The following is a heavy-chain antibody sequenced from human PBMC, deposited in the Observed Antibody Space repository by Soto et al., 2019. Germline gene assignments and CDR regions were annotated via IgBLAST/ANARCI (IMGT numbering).Heavy chain of an antibody. V-gene: IGHV6-1*01. Sequence: SQTLSLTCAISGDSVSSNSAACNWIRQSPSRGLEWLGRTYYWSKWYNDYAVSVKSRITIHPDTSKNQSSLQLNSVTPEDTAVYYCAIMLAVGGTGYDAFDIWGQGTMVTVS. J-gene: IGHJ3*02. CDR2: TYYWSKWYN. D-gene: IGHD6-19*01. CDR3: AIMLAVGGTGYDAFDI. CDR1: GDSVSSNSAA.